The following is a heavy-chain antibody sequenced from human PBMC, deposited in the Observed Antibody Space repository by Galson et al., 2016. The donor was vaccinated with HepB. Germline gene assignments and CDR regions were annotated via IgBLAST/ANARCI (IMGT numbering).Heavy chain of an antibody. CDR3: AKDIYGAYPDYFDY. V-gene: IGHV3-23*01. D-gene: IGHD4/OR15-4a*01. Sequence: SLRLSCAASGFTFSSYAMTWVRQAPGKGLEWVSGITTSGDRTLSADSVKGRFTVSRDNSKNTLFLQMNGLRAEDTAVYYCAKDIYGAYPDYFDYWGQGTLVTVSS. CDR1: GFTFSSYA. CDR2: ITTSGDRT. J-gene: IGHJ4*02.